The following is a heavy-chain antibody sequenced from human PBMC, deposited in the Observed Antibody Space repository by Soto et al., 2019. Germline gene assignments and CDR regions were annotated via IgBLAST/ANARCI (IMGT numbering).Heavy chain of an antibody. Sequence: EVQLLESGGGLVQPGGSLRLSCAASGFPFSSYAMSWVRQAPGKGLEWVSAISGSGGSPYYADSVRGRFTISRDHSKNTLYLQMDSLRAEDTAVYYCAKVGSYYYNSGHRLDSWGLGTLVIVSS. CDR3: AKVGSYYYNSGHRLDS. CDR1: GFPFSSYA. J-gene: IGHJ4*02. CDR2: ISGSGGSP. D-gene: IGHD3-10*01. V-gene: IGHV3-23*01.